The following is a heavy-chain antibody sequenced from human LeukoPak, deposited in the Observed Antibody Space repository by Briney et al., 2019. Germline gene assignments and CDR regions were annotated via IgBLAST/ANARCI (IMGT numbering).Heavy chain of an antibody. D-gene: IGHD6-19*01. CDR1: GFTFSSHS. J-gene: IGHJ5*02. CDR3: AKTGAVAPLNWFDP. Sequence: GGSLRLSCAASGFTFSSHSMNWVRQAPGKGLEWVSSISSSSTYIYYADSVKGRFTISRDTSKNTLYLQMNSLRAEDTAVYYCAKTGAVAPLNWFDPWGQGTLVTVSS. V-gene: IGHV3-21*04. CDR2: ISSSSTYI.